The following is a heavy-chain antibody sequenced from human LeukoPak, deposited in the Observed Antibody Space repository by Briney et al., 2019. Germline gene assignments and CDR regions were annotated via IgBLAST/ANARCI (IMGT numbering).Heavy chain of an antibody. CDR3: ARTITSSGIYYYYYMDV. V-gene: IGHV3-53*01. CDR1: GFTVSSNY. J-gene: IGHJ6*03. D-gene: IGHD2-2*01. Sequence: PGGSLRLSCAASGFTVSSNYMSWVRQAPGKGLEWVSVIYSGGSTYYADSVKGRFTLSRDTSKNTLYLQMNSLRAEDTAVYYCARTITSSGIYYYYYMDVWGKGTTVTVSS. CDR2: IYSGGST.